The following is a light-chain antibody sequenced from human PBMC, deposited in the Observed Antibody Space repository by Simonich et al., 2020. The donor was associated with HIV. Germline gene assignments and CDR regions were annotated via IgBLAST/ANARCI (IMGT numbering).Light chain of an antibody. V-gene: IGKV3-11*01. Sequence: EIVMTQSPATLSVSPGERATLSCRASQSVSGNLAWYQQKPGQAPRLLIYGASTRATGLPARFSGSGSGTDFTLTISSLEPEDFAVYYCQQRSNWPLTFGGGTKVEIK. CDR1: QSVSGN. CDR3: QQRSNWPLT. J-gene: IGKJ4*01. CDR2: GAS.